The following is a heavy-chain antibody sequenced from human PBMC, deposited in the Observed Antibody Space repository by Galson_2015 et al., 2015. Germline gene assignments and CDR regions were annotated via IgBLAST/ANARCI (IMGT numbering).Heavy chain of an antibody. Sequence: SLRLSCAASGFTFSSYAMHWVRQAPGKGLEWVAVISYDGSNKYYADSVKGRFTISRDNSKNTLYLQMNSLRAEDTAVYYCARESDIVVVDAGAFDIWGQGTMVTVSS. J-gene: IGHJ3*02. V-gene: IGHV3-30*01. D-gene: IGHD2-15*01. CDR3: ARESDIVVVDAGAFDI. CDR2: ISYDGSNK. CDR1: GFTFSSYA.